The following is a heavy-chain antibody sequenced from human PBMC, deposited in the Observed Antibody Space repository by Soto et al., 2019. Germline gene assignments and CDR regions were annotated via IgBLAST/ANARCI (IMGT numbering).Heavy chain of an antibody. CDR3: ATDRLVSGYSSSWYYYYYCMDV. V-gene: IGHV3-30*03. CDR1: GFTFSSYG. CDR2: ISYDGSNK. Sequence: GGSLRLSCAASGFTFSSYGMHWVRQAPGKGLEWVAVISYDGSNKYYADSVKGRFTISRDNSKNTLYLQMNSLRAEDTAVYYCATDRLVSGYSSSWYYYYYCMDVWAQGTTVTVSS. D-gene: IGHD6-13*01. J-gene: IGHJ6*02.